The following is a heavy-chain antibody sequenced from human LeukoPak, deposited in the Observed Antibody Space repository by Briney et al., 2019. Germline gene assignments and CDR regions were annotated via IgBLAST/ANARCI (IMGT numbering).Heavy chain of an antibody. CDR3: ARDLWFGDVDY. CDR2: IKQDGSEK. V-gene: IGHV3-7*01. Sequence: GGSLRLSCAASGFTFSSYWMSWVRQAPGKGLEWVANIKQDGSEKYYVDSVKGRFTISRDNAKNSLYLQMNSLRAEDTAVYYRARDLWFGDVDYWGQGTLVTVSS. CDR1: GFTFSSYW. D-gene: IGHD3-10*01. J-gene: IGHJ4*02.